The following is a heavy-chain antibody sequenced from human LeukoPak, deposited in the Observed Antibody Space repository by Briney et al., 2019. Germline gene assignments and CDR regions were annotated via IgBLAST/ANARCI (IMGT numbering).Heavy chain of an antibody. CDR1: GGSISSYY. V-gene: IGHV4-59*01. D-gene: IGHD1-26*01. J-gene: IGHJ5*02. CDR3: ATYSGSYGAFDP. CDR2: INYSGST. Sequence: SETLSLTCTVSGGSISSYYWSWIRQPPGKGLEWIGFINYSGSTNYNPSLKTRVTISVDTSKNQFSLKLSSVTAADTAVYYCATYSGSYGAFDPWGQGTLVTVSS.